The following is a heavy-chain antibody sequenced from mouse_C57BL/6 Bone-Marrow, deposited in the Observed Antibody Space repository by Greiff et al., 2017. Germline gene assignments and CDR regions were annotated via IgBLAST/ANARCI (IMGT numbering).Heavy chain of an antibody. CDR1: GYTFTSYW. J-gene: IGHJ4*01. V-gene: IGHV1-64*01. CDR2: IHPTSGST. CDR3: ARYGGDY. Sequence: QVQLQQPGAELVKPGASVKLSCKASGYTFTSYWMHWVKQRPGQGLEWIGMIHPTSGSTNYNEKFKRKATLTVDKSSSTAYMHLSSLTSEDSAVYYCARYGGDYWGQGTSVTVSS. D-gene: IGHD1-1*01.